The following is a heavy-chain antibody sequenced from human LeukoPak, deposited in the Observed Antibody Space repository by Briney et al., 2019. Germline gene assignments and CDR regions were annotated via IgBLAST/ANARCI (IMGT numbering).Heavy chain of an antibody. CDR3: AIAYSSLGYFDY. J-gene: IGHJ4*02. V-gene: IGHV3-23*01. CDR2: ISGSGGST. Sequence: GGSLRLSCAASGFTFSSYAMSWVRQAPGGGLEWVSAISGSGGSTYYADSVKGRFTISRDNSKNTLYLQMNSLRAEDTAVYYCAIAYSSLGYFDYWGQGTLVTVSS. CDR1: GFTFSSYA. D-gene: IGHD6-13*01.